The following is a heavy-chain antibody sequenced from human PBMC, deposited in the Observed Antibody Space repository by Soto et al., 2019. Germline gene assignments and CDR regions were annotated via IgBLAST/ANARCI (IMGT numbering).Heavy chain of an antibody. D-gene: IGHD3-10*01. J-gene: IGHJ4*02. V-gene: IGHV4-59*01. CDR2: IYYSGST. CDR1: GGSISSYY. Sequence: PSETLSLTCTGSGGSISSYYWSWIRQPPGKGLEWIGYIYYSGSTNYNPSLKSRVTISVDTSKNQFSLKLSSVTAADTAVYYCATAPRGNYGYPSYFDYWGQGTLVTVSS. CDR3: ATAPRGNYGYPSYFDY.